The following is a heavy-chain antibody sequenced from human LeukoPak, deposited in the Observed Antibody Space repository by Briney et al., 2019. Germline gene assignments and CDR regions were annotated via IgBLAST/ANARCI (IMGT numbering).Heavy chain of an antibody. CDR2: IYYSGST. CDR3: ARDSAEGGSGAFDY. D-gene: IGHD3-10*01. CDR1: GGSISSGGYY. Sequence: PSETLSLTCTVSGGSISSGGYYWSWIRQHPGKGLEWIGYIYYSGSTYYNPSLKSRVTISVDTSKNQFSLKLSSVTAADTAVYYCARDSAEGGSGAFDYWGQGTLVTVSS. J-gene: IGHJ4*02. V-gene: IGHV4-31*03.